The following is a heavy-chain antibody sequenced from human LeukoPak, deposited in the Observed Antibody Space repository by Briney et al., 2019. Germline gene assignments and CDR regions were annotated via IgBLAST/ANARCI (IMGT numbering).Heavy chain of an antibody. V-gene: IGHV1-69*06. CDR2: IIPIFGTA. J-gene: IGHJ4*02. Sequence: ASVKVSCKASGGTFSSYAISWVRQAPGQGLEWMGGIIPIFGTANYAQQFQGRVTITADKSTNTAYMELSSLRSEDTAVYYCARATNYYDSSGYLYYFDYWGQGTLVTVSS. CDR3: ARATNYYDSSGYLYYFDY. D-gene: IGHD3-22*01. CDR1: GGTFSSYA.